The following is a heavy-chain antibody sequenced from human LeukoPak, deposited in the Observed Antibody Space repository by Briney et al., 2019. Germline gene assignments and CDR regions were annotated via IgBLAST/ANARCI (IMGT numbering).Heavy chain of an antibody. D-gene: IGHD3-9*01. CDR2: IIPIFGTA. CDR1: GGTFSSYA. Sequence: GASVKVSCKASGGTFSSYAISWVRQAPGQGLEWMGGIIPIFGTANYAQKFQGRVTITADESTSTAYMELSSLRSEDTAVYYCARIKGDDYDILEGLGDYWGQGTLVTVSS. CDR3: ARIKGDDYDILEGLGDY. J-gene: IGHJ4*02. V-gene: IGHV1-69*13.